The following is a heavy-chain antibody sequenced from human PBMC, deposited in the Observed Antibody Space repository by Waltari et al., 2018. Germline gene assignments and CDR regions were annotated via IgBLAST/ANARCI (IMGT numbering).Heavy chain of an antibody. J-gene: IGHJ6*02. CDR1: GFTFSSYW. D-gene: IGHD3-3*01. V-gene: IGHV3-74*01. CDR3: ARDGSYDFWSGQMVYGMDV. Sequence: GGLVQPGGSLRLSCAASGFTFSSYWMHWVRQAPGKGLVWVSRINSDGSSTSYADSVKGRFTISRDNAKNTLYLQMNSLRAEDTAVYYCARDGSYDFWSGQMVYGMDVWGQGTTVTVSS. CDR2: INSDGSST.